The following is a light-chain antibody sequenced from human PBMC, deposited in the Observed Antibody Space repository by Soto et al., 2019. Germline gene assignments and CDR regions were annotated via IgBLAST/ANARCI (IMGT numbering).Light chain of an antibody. CDR1: QSIHRW. J-gene: IGKJ2*01. V-gene: IGKV1-5*01. CDR2: DAS. CDR3: QRYNNFSPT. Sequence: DIQMTQSPSTLSASVGDRVTITCRASQSIHRWRAWYQQKPGKAPKLVIYDASSLQRGVRSRFSGRGSATYFTLTIGSLQPDDFRSYYGQRYNNFSPTVGRGTRLELK.